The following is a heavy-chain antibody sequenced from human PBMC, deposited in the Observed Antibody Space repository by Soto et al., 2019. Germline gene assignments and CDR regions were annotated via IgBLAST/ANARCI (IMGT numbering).Heavy chain of an antibody. CDR2: IIPIFGTA. V-gene: IGHV1-69*13. J-gene: IGHJ4*02. D-gene: IGHD2-15*01. CDR1: GYTFTSYA. Sequence: SVKVSCKASGYTFTSYAMHWVRQAPGQRLEWMGGIIPIFGTANYAQKFQGRVTITADESTSTAYMELSSLRSEDTAVYYCARDPDLVYWGQGTLVTVSS. CDR3: ARDPDLVY.